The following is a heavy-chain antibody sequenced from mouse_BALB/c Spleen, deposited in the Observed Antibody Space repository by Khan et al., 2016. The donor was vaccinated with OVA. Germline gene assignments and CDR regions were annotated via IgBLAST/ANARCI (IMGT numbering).Heavy chain of an antibody. J-gene: IGHJ3*01. CDR3: ARANYYGAWFAY. Sequence: QMQLEESGPGLVAPSQSLSITCTVSGFSLTTYGVNWVRQPPGKGLEWLGVIWAGGGTNYNSALMSRLSISKDNSKSQAFLKMNSLPSDDTAMYYCARANYYGAWFAYWGQGTLVTVSA. V-gene: IGHV2-9*02. CDR1: GFSLTTYG. D-gene: IGHD1-1*01. CDR2: IWAGGGT.